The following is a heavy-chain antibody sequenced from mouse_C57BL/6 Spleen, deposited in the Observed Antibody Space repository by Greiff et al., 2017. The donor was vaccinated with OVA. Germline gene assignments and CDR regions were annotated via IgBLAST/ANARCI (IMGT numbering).Heavy chain of an antibody. J-gene: IGHJ2*01. CDR2: INPNNGGT. CDR1: GYTFTDYY. D-gene: IGHD1-1*01. V-gene: IGHV1-26*01. Sequence: EVKLQQSGPELVKPGASVKISCKASGYTFTDYYMNWVKQSHGKSLEWIGDINPNNGGTSYNQKFKGKATLTVDKSSSTAYMELRSLTSEDSAVYYCAKNYYYGSSYGHFDYWGQGTTLTVSS. CDR3: AKNYYYGSSYGHFDY.